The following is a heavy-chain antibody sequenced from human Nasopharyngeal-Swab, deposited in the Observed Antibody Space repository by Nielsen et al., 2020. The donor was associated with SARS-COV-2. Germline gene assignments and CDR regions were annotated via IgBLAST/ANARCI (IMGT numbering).Heavy chain of an antibody. V-gene: IGHV3-73*01. CDR1: GFIFSASA. Sequence: GESLKISCAASGFIFSASAIHWVRQASGKGLEWVARIGDKDHNYATTYGASVQGRFTISRDDSKNTAFLQMDSLKTEDTALYYCTTDFYFDYWGKGTLVTVSS. CDR2: IGDKDHNYAT. J-gene: IGHJ4*02. CDR3: TTDFYFDY.